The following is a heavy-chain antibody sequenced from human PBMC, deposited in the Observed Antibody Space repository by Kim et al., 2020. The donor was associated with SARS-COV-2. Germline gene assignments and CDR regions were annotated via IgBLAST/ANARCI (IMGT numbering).Heavy chain of an antibody. CDR3: ARDLGVRYYYGSGSYSKYYYGMDV. J-gene: IGHJ6*02. CDR2: TYYRSKWYN. Sequence: SQTLSLTCAISGDSVSSNSAAWNWIRQSPSRGLEWLGRTYYRSKWYNDYAVSVKSRITINPDTSKNQFSLQLNSVTPEDTAVYYCARDLGVRYYYGSGSYSKYYYGMDVWGQGTTVTVSS. D-gene: IGHD3-10*01. CDR1: GDSVSSNSAA. V-gene: IGHV6-1*01.